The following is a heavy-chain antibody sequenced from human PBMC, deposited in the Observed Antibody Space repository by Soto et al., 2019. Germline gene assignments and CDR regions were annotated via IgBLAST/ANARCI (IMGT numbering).Heavy chain of an antibody. J-gene: IGHJ6*02. CDR1: GGSISSYY. CDR2: IYYTGST. V-gene: IGHV4-59*01. Sequence: QVQLQESGPGLVKPSETLSLTCTVSGGSISSYYWSWIRQPPGKGLEWVGYIYYTGSTNYNPSLNSRVTISVDTSKNQFSLKLSSVTAADTAVYYCARYSYYYGMDVWGQGTTVTVSS. CDR3: ARYSYYYGMDV.